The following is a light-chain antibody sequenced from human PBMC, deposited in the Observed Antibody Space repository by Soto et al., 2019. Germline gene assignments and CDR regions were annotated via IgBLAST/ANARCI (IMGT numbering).Light chain of an antibody. V-gene: IGKV3-11*01. CDR3: QQRQYCPLIT. J-gene: IGKJ5*01. Sequence: EIVLSKSHGTLSLSPGERAALFCRSSQSVSSNLAWYQQKPGQAPRLLIYDAYYRATGIPARFIGSGSGTDFTLTISSLGPEDVAVYYCQQRQYCPLITFGQGTRLEIK. CDR1: QSVSSN. CDR2: DAY.